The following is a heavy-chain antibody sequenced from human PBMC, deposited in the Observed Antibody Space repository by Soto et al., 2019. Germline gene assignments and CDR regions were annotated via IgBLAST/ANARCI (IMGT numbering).Heavy chain of an antibody. J-gene: IGHJ4*02. CDR2: IYYSGST. CDR3: ARAGGDGYNLVY. V-gene: IGHV4-30-4*01. D-gene: IGHD5-12*01. CDR1: GGSISSGDYY. Sequence: SETLSLTCTVSGGSISSGDYYWSWIRQPPGKGLEWIGYIYYSGSTYYNPSLKSRVTISVDTSKNQFSLKLSSVTAADTAVYYCARAGGDGYNLVYWGQGTLVTVS.